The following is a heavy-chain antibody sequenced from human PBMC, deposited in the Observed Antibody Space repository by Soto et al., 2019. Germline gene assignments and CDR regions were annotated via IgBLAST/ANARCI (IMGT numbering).Heavy chain of an antibody. D-gene: IGHD4-17*01. J-gene: IGHJ4*02. CDR3: ARTLYGDNVDY. CDR1: GYTFTSYD. V-gene: IGHV1-8*01. CDR2: MNPHSGNT. Sequence: QVQLVQSGAEVKKPGASVKVSCKASGYTFTSYDINWVRQATGQGLEWMGWMNPHSGNTGYAQRFQGRVTMTRNTSISTAYMELCRLRSEDSAVYFCARTLYGDNVDYWGQGTLVTVAS.